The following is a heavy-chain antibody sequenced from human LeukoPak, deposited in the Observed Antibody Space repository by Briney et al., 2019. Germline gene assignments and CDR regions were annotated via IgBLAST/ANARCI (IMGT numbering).Heavy chain of an antibody. D-gene: IGHD3-10*01. J-gene: IGHJ6*02. CDR2: MNPNSGNT. CDR1: GYTFTSYD. Sequence: GAPVKVSCKASGYTFTSYDINWVRQATGQGLEWMGWMNPNSGNTGYAQKFQGRATMTRNTSISTAYMELSSLRSEDTAVYYCARVLLWFGEPHYGMDVWGQGTTVTVSS. V-gene: IGHV1-8*01. CDR3: ARVLLWFGEPHYGMDV.